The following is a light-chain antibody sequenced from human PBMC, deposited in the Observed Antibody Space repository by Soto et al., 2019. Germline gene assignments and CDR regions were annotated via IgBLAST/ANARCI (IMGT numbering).Light chain of an antibody. CDR2: GAS. Sequence: IMMTQSPATLSVTPGGRATLSCRASQSISDTLAWYQQKPGQAPRLLIYGASTRAPGFPARFSGSGSGTDFTLTISSLQSEDFAVYYCQQYNNWPWTFGQGTKV. J-gene: IGKJ1*01. CDR1: QSISDT. V-gene: IGKV3-15*01. CDR3: QQYNNWPWT.